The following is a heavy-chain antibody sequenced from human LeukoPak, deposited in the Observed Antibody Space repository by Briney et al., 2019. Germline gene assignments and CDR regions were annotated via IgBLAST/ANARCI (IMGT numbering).Heavy chain of an antibody. CDR3: ARRAYYDSSGFHPTSGYFDL. J-gene: IGHJ2*01. Sequence: SETLSLTCSVSGGSLFSYYWNWIRQPPGHGLEWIGYIYSSGITNYNPSLRSRGTISVATSRNQFSLRLTSVTAEDTAIYYCARRAYYDSSGFHPTSGYFDLWGRGTLVTVSS. CDR2: IYSSGIT. CDR1: GGSLFSYY. D-gene: IGHD3-16*01. V-gene: IGHV4-4*08.